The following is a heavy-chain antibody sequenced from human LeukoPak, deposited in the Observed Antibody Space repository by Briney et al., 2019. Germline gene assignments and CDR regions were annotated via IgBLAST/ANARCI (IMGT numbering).Heavy chain of an antibody. Sequence: GGSLRLSCAASGFTVSSNYMSWVRQAPGKGLGWVSIIYSGGSTFYADSVKGRFTISRDNSKNTLYLQMNSLRAEDTAVYYCARDLIQLWLRGFIGYWGQGTLVTVSS. CDR1: GFTVSSNY. CDR3: ARDLIQLWLRGFIGY. D-gene: IGHD5-18*01. CDR2: IYSGGST. V-gene: IGHV3-53*05. J-gene: IGHJ4*02.